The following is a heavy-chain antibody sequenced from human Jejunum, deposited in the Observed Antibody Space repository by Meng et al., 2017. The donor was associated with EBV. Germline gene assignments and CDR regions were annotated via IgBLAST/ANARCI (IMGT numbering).Heavy chain of an antibody. J-gene: IGHJ4*02. CDR2: ISAYNGKT. CDR3: ARDGPDYGNYINFDY. V-gene: IGHV1-18*01. Sequence: QVQRVQSGAEVKKPGASVKVSCKASVYTFTSYGISWVRQAPGQGLEWMAWISAYNGKTNYAQNLQGRVTLTTDTSTTTTYMELRSLRSDDTAVYYCARDGPDYGNYINFDYWGQGTLVTVSS. CDR1: VYTFTSYG. D-gene: IGHD4-11*01.